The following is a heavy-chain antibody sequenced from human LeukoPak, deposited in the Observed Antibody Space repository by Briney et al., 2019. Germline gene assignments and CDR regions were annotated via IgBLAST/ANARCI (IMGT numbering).Heavy chain of an antibody. Sequence: PSETLSLTCTVSGGSISSDFWIWVRQPPGKGLEWIGYIYGSGSTNYNPSLKSRVSISVDTSKNQFSLKVNSVTAADTAVYYCGHGSGWYNGVGPWGQGTLVTVS. D-gene: IGHD6-19*01. CDR2: IYGSGST. J-gene: IGHJ4*02. CDR1: GGSISSDF. V-gene: IGHV4-59*08. CDR3: GHGSGWYNGVGP.